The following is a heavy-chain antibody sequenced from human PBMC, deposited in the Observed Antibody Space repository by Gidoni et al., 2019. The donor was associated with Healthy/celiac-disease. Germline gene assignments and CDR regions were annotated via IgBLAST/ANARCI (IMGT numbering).Heavy chain of an antibody. CDR2: ISSSSSYI. D-gene: IGHD3-10*01. CDR1: GFTFSSYS. V-gene: IGHV3-21*01. CDR3: ARSGSGRYYYYGMDV. Sequence: EVQLVESGGGLVKPGGSLSLSCAASGFTFSSYSMNWVRQAPGKGLELVSSISSSSSYIYYADSVKGRFTISRDNAKNSLYLQMNSLRAEDTAVYYCARSGSGRYYYYGMDVWGQGTTVTVSS. J-gene: IGHJ6*02.